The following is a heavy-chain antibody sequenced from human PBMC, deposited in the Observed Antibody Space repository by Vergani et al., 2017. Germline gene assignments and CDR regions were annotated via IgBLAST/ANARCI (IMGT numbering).Heavy chain of an antibody. CDR1: GYTFTSYG. V-gene: IGHV1-18*01. J-gene: IGHJ6*02. D-gene: IGHD6-19*01. CDR2: ISAYNGNT. Sequence: QVQLVQSGAEVKKPGASVKVSCKASGYTFTSYGISWVRQAPGQGLEWMGWISAYNGNTNYAQKLQGRVTMTTDTSTSTAYMELRSLRSHDTAVYYCASIAVDPYYYYGMDLWGQGTTVTVSS. CDR3: ASIAVDPYYYYGMDL.